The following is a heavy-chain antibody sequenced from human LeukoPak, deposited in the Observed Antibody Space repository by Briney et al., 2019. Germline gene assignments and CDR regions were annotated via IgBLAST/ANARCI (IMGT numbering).Heavy chain of an antibody. V-gene: IGHV1-2*02. D-gene: IGHD3-3*01. CDR3: ARVFYDFWSGYYDTTDY. J-gene: IGHJ4*02. CDR1: GYTFTGYY. Sequence: ASLKVSCKASGYTFTGYYMHWVRQAPGQGLEWMGWINPNSGGTNYAQKFQGRVTMTRDTSISTAYMELSRLRSDDTAVYYCARVFYDFWSGYYDTTDYWGQGTLVTVSS. CDR2: INPNSGGT.